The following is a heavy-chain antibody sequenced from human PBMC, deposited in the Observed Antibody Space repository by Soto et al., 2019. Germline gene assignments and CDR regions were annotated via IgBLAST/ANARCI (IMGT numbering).Heavy chain of an antibody. J-gene: IGHJ4*02. CDR2: IYYSGST. CDR1: GGSISSGGYY. Sequence: SETLSLTCTVSGGSISSGGYYWSWIRQHPGKGLEWIGYIYYSGSTYYNPSLKSRVTISVDTSKNQFSLKLSSVTAADTAVYYCARGQDTDYYDSSGYSLDYWGQGTLVTVSS. V-gene: IGHV4-31*03. D-gene: IGHD3-22*01. CDR3: ARGQDTDYYDSSGYSLDY.